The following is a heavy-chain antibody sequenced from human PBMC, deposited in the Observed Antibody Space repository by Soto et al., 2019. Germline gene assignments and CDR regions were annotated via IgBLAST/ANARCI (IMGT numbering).Heavy chain of an antibody. CDR1: GGSISSSNW. CDR3: ARVIVLMVYADSAPVDSGMDV. J-gene: IGHJ6*02. V-gene: IGHV4-4*02. CDR2: IYHSGST. Sequence: SETLSLTCAVSGGSISSSNWWSWVRQPPGKGLEWIGEIYHSGSTNYNPSLKSRVTISVDKSKNQFSLKLSSVTAADTAVYYCARVIVLMVYADSAPVDSGMDVWGQGTTVTVSS. D-gene: IGHD2-8*01.